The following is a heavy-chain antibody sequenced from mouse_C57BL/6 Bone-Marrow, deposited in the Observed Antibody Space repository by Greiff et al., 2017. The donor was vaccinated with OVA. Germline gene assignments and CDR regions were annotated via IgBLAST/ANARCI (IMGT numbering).Heavy chain of an antibody. D-gene: IGHD1-1*01. CDR2: ISYDGSN. Sequence: EVQRVESGPGLVKPSQSLSLTCSVTGYSITSGYYWNWIRQFPGNKLEWMGYISYDGSNNYNPSLKNRISITRDTSKNQFFLKLNSVTTEDTATYYCARGSSRRLDYWGQGTTLTVSS. CDR1: GYSITSGYY. J-gene: IGHJ2*01. CDR3: ARGSSRRLDY. V-gene: IGHV3-6*01.